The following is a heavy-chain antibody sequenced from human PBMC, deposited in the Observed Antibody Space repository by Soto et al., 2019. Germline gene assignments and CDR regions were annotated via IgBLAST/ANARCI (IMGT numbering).Heavy chain of an antibody. Sequence: GGSLRLSCAASGFTFSSYAMSWVRQAPGKGLEWVSAISGSGGSTYYADSVKGRFTISRDNSKNTLYLQMNSLRAEDTAVYYCEVDGTTGTLYGPGYYYYYMDVWGKGTTVTVSS. CDR3: EVDGTTGTLYGPGYYYYYMDV. J-gene: IGHJ6*03. CDR1: GFTFSSYA. D-gene: IGHD1-1*01. V-gene: IGHV3-23*01. CDR2: ISGSGGST.